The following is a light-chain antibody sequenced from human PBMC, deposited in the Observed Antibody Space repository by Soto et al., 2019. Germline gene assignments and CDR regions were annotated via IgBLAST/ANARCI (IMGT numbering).Light chain of an antibody. Sequence: EIVLTQSPGTLSLSPRERATLSCRASQSVTRNYLAWYQQKPGQAPRLLVYGASSRATGIPYRFSGSGSGTDFTLTISRLEPEDFAVYYCQQYGNSPITFGQGTRLEIK. CDR3: QQYGNSPIT. CDR2: GAS. V-gene: IGKV3-20*01. J-gene: IGKJ5*01. CDR1: QSVTRNY.